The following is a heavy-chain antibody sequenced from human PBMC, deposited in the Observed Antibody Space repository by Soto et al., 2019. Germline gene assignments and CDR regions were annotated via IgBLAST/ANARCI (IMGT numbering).Heavy chain of an antibody. J-gene: IGHJ4*02. D-gene: IGHD5-12*01. V-gene: IGHV3-30-3*01. CDR1: GFTFSNYI. CDR2: ISKDGDKK. CDR3: AREWSVANPGY. Sequence: HPGESLRLSCAASGFTFSNYIMHWGRQAPGKGLEWVAVISKDGDKKYYADSVKGRFTISRDNSENTLYLQMNSLRPEDTAVHYCAREWSVANPGYWGQGTQVTVSS.